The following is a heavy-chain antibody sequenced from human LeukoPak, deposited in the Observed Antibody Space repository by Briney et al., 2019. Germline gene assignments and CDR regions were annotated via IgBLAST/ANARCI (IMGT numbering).Heavy chain of an antibody. CDR3: ARRGSSSWYFGY. CDR2: IYYSGST. Sequence: SETLSLTCTVSGGSISSYYWSWIRQPPGKGLEWIGYIYYSGSTNYNPSLKSRVTISVDKSKNQFSLKLSSVTAADTAVYYCARRGSSSWYFGYWGQGTLVTVSS. V-gene: IGHV4-59*12. J-gene: IGHJ4*02. CDR1: GGSISSYY. D-gene: IGHD6-13*01.